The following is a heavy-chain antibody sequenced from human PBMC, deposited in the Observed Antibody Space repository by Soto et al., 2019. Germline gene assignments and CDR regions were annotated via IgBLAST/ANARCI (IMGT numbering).Heavy chain of an antibody. CDR3: ARVGSSDFGVLGAFDI. CDR1: GYTFTGYY. V-gene: IGHV1-2*04. J-gene: IGHJ3*02. Sequence: ASVKVSCKASGYTFTGYYMHWVRQAPGQGLEWMGWINPNSGGTNYAQKFQGWVTMTRDTSISTAYMELSRLRSDDTAVYYCARVGSSDFGVLGAFDIWGQGTMVTV. D-gene: IGHD3-3*01. CDR2: INPNSGGT.